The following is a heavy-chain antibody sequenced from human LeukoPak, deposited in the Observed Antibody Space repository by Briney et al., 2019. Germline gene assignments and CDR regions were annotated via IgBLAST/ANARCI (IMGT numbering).Heavy chain of an antibody. J-gene: IGHJ4*02. CDR2: ISNSGSTI. CDR3: ASGRRRGYFDY. CDR1: RFTFSSYW. D-gene: IGHD5-12*01. Sequence: PGGSLRLSCAASRFTFSSYWMSWVRQAPGKGLEWVSYISNSGSTIYYADSVKGRFTISRDNAKNSVYLQMNSLRDEDTAVYYCASGRRRGYFDYWGQGTLVTVSS. V-gene: IGHV3-48*02.